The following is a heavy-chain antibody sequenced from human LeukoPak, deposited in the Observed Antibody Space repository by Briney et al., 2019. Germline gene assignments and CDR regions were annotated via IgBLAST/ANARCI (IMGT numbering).Heavy chain of an antibody. CDR2: IYLGDSDT. CDR3: ARRSGVGSTAGSFDY. Sequence: GESLKISCKGSGYTFTSYWIGWVRQMPGKGLEWMGIIYLGDSDTRYSPSFQGQVTISADKSISTAYLQWGSLKASDTAMYYCARRSGVGSTAGSFDYWGQGTLVTVSS. J-gene: IGHJ4*02. V-gene: IGHV5-51*01. D-gene: IGHD3-3*01. CDR1: GYTFTSYW.